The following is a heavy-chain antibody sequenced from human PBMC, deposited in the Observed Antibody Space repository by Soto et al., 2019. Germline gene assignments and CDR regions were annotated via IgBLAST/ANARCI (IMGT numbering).Heavy chain of an antibody. J-gene: IGHJ5*02. CDR2: IYHSGST. D-gene: IGHD7-27*01. CDR3: ARVPGP. V-gene: IGHV4-30-2*01. Sequence: QLQLQASGSGLVKPSQTLSLNCAVSGGSISSGGYAWSWIRQPPGKDLEWIGYIYHSGSTYYNPSLKSRVTTSVDRSKNQFSLKLSSVTDADTAVYYCARVPGPWGQGTLVTVSS. CDR1: GGSISSGGYA.